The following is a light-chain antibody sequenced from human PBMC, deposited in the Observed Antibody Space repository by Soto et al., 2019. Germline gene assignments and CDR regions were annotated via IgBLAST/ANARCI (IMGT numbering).Light chain of an antibody. V-gene: IGKV1-33*01. CDR2: DAS. Sequence: DIQMTQSPSSLSASVGDRVTITCQAGLDISTLSNWYQQKPGKTPKLLIYDASNLEVGVPSRFSGGGSGTDFPLTISSLQPEDVATYYCQQYENLPLTFGQGTRLEIK. J-gene: IGKJ5*01. CDR3: QQYENLPLT. CDR1: LDISTL.